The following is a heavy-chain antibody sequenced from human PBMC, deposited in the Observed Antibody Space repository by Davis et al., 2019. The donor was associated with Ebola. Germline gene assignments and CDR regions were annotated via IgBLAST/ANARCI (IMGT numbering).Heavy chain of an antibody. J-gene: IGHJ6*02. V-gene: IGHV1-69*13. D-gene: IGHD3-10*01. CDR2: IIPIFGTA. CDR3: ASLGITMVQGVIITDYYGMDV. CDR1: GGTFSSYA. Sequence: SVKVSCKASGGTFSSYAISWVRQAPGQGLEWMGGIIPIFGTANYAQKFQGRVTITADESTSTAYMELSSLRSEDTAVYYCASLGITMVQGVIITDYYGMDVWGQGTTVTVSS.